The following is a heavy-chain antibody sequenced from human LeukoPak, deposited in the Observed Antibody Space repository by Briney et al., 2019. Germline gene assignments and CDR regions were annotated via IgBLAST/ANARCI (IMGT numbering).Heavy chain of an antibody. D-gene: IGHD5-18*01. CDR1: GFTFSSYS. CDR3: ARVPSAGWIQLFNWYFDL. CDR2: ISSSSSTI. J-gene: IGHJ2*01. V-gene: IGHV3-48*01. Sequence: PGGSLRLSCAASGFTFSSYSMNWVRQAPGKGLEWVSYISSSSSTIYYADSVKGRFTISRDNAKNSLYLQMNSLRAEDTAVYYCARVPSAGWIQLFNWYFDLWGRGTLVTVSS.